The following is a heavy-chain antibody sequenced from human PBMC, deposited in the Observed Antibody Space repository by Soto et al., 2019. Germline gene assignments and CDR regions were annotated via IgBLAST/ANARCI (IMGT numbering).Heavy chain of an antibody. V-gene: IGHV4-34*01. Sequence: QVQLQQWGAGLLKPSETLSLTCAVYGGSFSGYYWSWIRQPPGKGLEWIGEINHSGSTHYNPSLKRRVTISVDTSKNQFSLKLSSVTAADTAVYYCARYMKAADGGSFDYWGQGTLGTVS. CDR3: ARYMKAADGGSFDY. CDR2: INHSGST. D-gene: IGHD6-13*01. J-gene: IGHJ4*02. CDR1: GGSFSGYY.